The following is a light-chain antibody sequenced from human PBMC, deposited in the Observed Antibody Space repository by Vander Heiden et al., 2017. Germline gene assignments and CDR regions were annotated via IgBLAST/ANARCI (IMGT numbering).Light chain of an antibody. CDR3: QSYDSSLSVV. V-gene: IGLV1-40*01. CDR1: SSNIGAGYD. Sequence: QSLLTQPPSLSGAPGQRVTISCTGSSSNIGAGYDVHWYQQLPGTAPKLLIYGNSNRPSGVPDRFSGSKSGTSASLAITGLQAEDEADYYCQSYDSSLSVVFGGGTKLTVL. J-gene: IGLJ2*01. CDR2: GNS.